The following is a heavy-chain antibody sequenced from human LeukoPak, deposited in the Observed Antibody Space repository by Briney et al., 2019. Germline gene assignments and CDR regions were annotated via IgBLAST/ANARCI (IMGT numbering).Heavy chain of an antibody. CDR3: ARDFLWGSGSR. D-gene: IGHD3-10*01. Sequence: GRSLRLSCAASGFTFSSYVMHWVRQAPGKGLEWVAIISYDGSNEYYADSVKGRFTISRDNSKNTLYLQMNSLRAEDTAVYHCARDFLWGSGSRWGQGTPVTVSS. J-gene: IGHJ4*02. CDR2: ISYDGSNE. V-gene: IGHV3-30*04. CDR1: GFTFSSYV.